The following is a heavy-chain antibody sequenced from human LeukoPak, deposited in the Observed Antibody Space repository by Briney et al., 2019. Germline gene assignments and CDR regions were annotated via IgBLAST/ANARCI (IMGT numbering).Heavy chain of an antibody. CDR1: GFTFSSYA. V-gene: IGHV3-23*01. D-gene: IGHD6-13*01. Sequence: GGSLILSCAASGFTFSSYAMSWVRQAPGKGLEWVSAISGSGGSTYYADSVKGRFTISRDNSKNTLYLQMNSLRAEDTAVYYCARGGGIRGRAFDIWGQGTMVTVSS. CDR2: ISGSGGST. CDR3: ARGGGIRGRAFDI. J-gene: IGHJ3*02.